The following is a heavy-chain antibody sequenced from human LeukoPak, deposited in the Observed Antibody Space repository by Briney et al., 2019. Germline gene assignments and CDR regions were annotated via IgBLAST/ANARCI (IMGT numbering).Heavy chain of an antibody. CDR2: INPNSGGT. CDR1: GYTFTSYG. CDR3: ARDTEGPYGMDV. V-gene: IGHV1-2*02. J-gene: IGHJ6*02. Sequence: ASVKVSCKASGYTFTSYGISWVRQAPGQGLEWMGWINPNSGGTNYAQKFQGRVTMTRDTSISTAYMELSRLRSDDTAVYYCARDTEGPYGMDVWGQGTTVTVSS.